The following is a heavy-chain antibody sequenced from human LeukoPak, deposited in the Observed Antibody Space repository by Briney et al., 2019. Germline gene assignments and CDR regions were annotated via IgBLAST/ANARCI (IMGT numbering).Heavy chain of an antibody. Sequence: SETLSLTCAVYGGSFSGYYWSWIRQPPGKGLEWIGEINHSGSTNYNPSLKSRVPISVDTSKQQISLKLSSVTAADTAGFYRARGRLEIFHLNWFYPWGQGTLVTVSS. CDR3: ARGRLEIFHLNWFYP. CDR2: INHSGST. J-gene: IGHJ5*02. D-gene: IGHD1-1*01. V-gene: IGHV4-34*01. CDR1: GGSFSGYY.